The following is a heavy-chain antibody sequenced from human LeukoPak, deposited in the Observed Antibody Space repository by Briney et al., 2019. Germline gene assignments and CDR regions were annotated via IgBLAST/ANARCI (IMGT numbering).Heavy chain of an antibody. V-gene: IGHV3-48*03. D-gene: IGHD3-10*01. J-gene: IGHJ3*01. CDR1: GFTFNNYE. Sequence: GGSLRLSCVVSGFTFNNYEMNWGRQAPGKGLEGVSYISQSGSTTRYTDSVKGRFTISRDNAKNSLYLQLSSLRVEDMGVYYCARDGEAAAPWALDLWGQGKVVSVSS. CDR2: ISQSGSTT. CDR3: ARDGEAAAPWALDL.